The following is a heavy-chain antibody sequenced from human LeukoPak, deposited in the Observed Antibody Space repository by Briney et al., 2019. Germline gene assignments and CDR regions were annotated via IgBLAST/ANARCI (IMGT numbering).Heavy chain of an antibody. Sequence: PSETLSLTCAVYGGSFSGYYWSWIRQPPGKGLEWIGEINHSGSTNYNPPLKSRVTISVDTSKNQFSLKLSSVTAADTAVYYCARGLRNYYDSSGYTPPFDYWGQGTLVTVSS. CDR1: GGSFSGYY. V-gene: IGHV4-34*01. J-gene: IGHJ4*02. CDR3: ARGLRNYYDSSGYTPPFDY. D-gene: IGHD3-22*01. CDR2: INHSGST.